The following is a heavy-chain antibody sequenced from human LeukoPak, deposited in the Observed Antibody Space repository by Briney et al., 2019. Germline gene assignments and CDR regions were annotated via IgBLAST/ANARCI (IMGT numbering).Heavy chain of an antibody. CDR1: GLTFSSYA. Sequence: GGSLRLSCAASGLTFSSYAMSWVRQAPGKGLEWVSAISGSGGSTYYADSVKGRFTISRDNSKNTLYLQMNSLRAEDTAVYYCAKGGYYDFTLYYYYYYGMDVWGQGTTVTVSS. CDR3: AKGGYYDFTLYYYYYYGMDV. J-gene: IGHJ6*02. V-gene: IGHV3-23*01. D-gene: IGHD3-3*01. CDR2: ISGSGGST.